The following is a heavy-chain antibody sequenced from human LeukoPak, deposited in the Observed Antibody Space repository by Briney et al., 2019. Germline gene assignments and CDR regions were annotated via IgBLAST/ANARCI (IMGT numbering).Heavy chain of an antibody. CDR2: IYYSGST. J-gene: IGHJ6*02. D-gene: IGHD3-16*01. V-gene: IGHV4-61*08. CDR3: ARGISAGISETPYNYDPDYYYYAMDV. Sequence: SETLSLTCAVSGGSISSGGYSWSWIRQPPGKGLEWIGYIYYSGSTNHNPSLKSRVTISVDTSKNQFSLKLSSVTAADTAVYYCARGISAGISETPYNYDPDYYYYAMDVWGQGTTVTVSS. CDR1: GGSISSGGYS.